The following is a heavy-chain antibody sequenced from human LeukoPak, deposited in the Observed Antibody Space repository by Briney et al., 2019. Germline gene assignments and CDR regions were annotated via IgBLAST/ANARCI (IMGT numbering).Heavy chain of an antibody. CDR2: ISGSGGST. D-gene: IGHD2-15*01. Sequence: GGSLRLSCAASGFTFSSYSMNWVRQAPGKGLEWVSGISGSGGSTYYADSVKGRFTISRDNSKNMLYLQMNSLRAEDTAVYYCAKEGYCSGGDCYTYFDYWGQGSLVTASS. J-gene: IGHJ4*02. V-gene: IGHV3-23*01. CDR1: GFTFSSYS. CDR3: AKEGYCSGGDCYTYFDY.